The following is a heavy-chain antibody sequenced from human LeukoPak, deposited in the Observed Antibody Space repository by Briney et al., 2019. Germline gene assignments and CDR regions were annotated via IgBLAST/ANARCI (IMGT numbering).Heavy chain of an antibody. CDR1: GYSISSGHN. D-gene: IGHD5-18*01. CDR2: IYHSGKT. Sequence: SETLSLTCSVSGYSISSGHNWGWIRQAPGKGLEWIGSIYHSGKTYYNPSLKSRVTISIDTSKNEFSLKLSSVTAADTAVYYCARQGGRGYSYGYFGLDYWGQGTLVTVSS. J-gene: IGHJ4*02. CDR3: ARQGGRGYSYGYFGLDY. V-gene: IGHV4-38-2*01.